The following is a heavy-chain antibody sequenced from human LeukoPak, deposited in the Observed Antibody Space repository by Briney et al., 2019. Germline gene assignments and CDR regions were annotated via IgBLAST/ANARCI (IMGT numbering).Heavy chain of an antibody. Sequence: SETLSLTCTVSGGSISSGGYYWSWIRQHPGKGLEWIGYIYYSGSTYYNPSLKSRVTISVDTSKNQFSLKLSSVTAADTAVYYCARGSGSYLGYFDYWGQGTLVTVSS. CDR3: ARGSGSYLGYFDY. V-gene: IGHV4-31*03. CDR1: GGSISSGGYY. D-gene: IGHD3-10*01. CDR2: IYYSGST. J-gene: IGHJ4*02.